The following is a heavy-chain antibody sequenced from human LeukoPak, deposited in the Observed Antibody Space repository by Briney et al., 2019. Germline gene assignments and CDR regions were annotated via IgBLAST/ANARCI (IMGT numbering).Heavy chain of an antibody. Sequence: ASVNVSCKASGYTFTSYAMHWVRQAPGQRLEWMGWINAGNGNTKYSQKFQGRVTITRDTSASTAYMELSSLRSEDTAVYYCARVKGGYFDWLPLLYWGQGTLVTVSS. D-gene: IGHD3-9*01. CDR1: GYTFTSYA. V-gene: IGHV1-3*01. J-gene: IGHJ4*02. CDR3: ARVKGGYFDWLPLLY. CDR2: INAGNGNT.